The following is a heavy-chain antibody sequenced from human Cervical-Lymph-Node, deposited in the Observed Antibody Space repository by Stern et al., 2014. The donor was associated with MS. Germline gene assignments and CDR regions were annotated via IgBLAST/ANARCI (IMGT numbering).Heavy chain of an antibody. D-gene: IGHD6-19*01. Sequence: VQLVESGGGVVQPGRSLRLSCAESGFSISNYGMHLARQAQGKGMALVAFLWSDRSNKYYADSVKVRFTISRDNSHNTLYLQMDSVRAEDTAVYYCARAVQLKRAHNWFDPWGQGTLVTVSS. CDR2: LWSDRSNK. J-gene: IGHJ5*02. CDR3: ARAVQLKRAHNWFDP. CDR1: GFSISNYG. V-gene: IGHV3-33*01.